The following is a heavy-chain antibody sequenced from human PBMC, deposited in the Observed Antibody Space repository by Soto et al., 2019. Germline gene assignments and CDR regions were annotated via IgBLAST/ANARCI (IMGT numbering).Heavy chain of an antibody. Sequence: GPSVKVSCKASGYTFTSYYMHWVRQAPGQGLEWMGIINPSGGSTSYAQKFQGRVTTTRDTSTSTVYMELSSLRSEDTAVYYCARNQLAYDAFDIWGQGTMVTVSS. V-gene: IGHV1-46*01. D-gene: IGHD6-13*01. J-gene: IGHJ3*02. CDR1: GYTFTSYY. CDR3: ARNQLAYDAFDI. CDR2: INPSGGST.